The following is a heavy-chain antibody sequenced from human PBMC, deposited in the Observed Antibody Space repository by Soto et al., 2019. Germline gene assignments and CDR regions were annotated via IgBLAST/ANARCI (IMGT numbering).Heavy chain of an antibody. D-gene: IGHD4-17*01. Sequence: GGSLRLSCAASGFTFSEYYMSWIRQAPGKGLEWILHISGDSTNTNYADSVKGRFTVSRDNAKNSLFLQMNSLSAEDTAVYYFARCLDPSGEAPYYCGQGTLVTVS. CDR3: ARCLDPSGEAPYY. J-gene: IGHJ4*01. CDR1: GFTFSEYY. V-gene: IGHV3-11*06. CDR2: ISGDSTNT.